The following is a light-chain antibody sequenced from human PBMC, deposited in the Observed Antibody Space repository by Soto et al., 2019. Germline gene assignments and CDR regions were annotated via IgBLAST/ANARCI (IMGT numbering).Light chain of an antibody. J-gene: IGKJ4*01. CDR3: QQSFTTLLT. Sequence: DIQMTQSPSSLSASVGDRVTITCRASQSVGRFLNWYQQKPGKAPTVLINVASTLRSGVPSRFSGSGSGTDLNLTINSLQPEDFATYFCQQSFTTLLTVGCGTKVDIK. CDR2: VAS. V-gene: IGKV1-39*01. CDR1: QSVGRF.